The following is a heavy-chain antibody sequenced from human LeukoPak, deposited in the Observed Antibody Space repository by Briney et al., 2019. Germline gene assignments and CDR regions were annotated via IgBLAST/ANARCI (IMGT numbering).Heavy chain of an antibody. CDR2: IKQDGSDR. D-gene: IGHD6-19*01. J-gene: IGHJ4*02. CDR1: GFTFRNYW. V-gene: IGHV3-7*03. Sequence: GVSLRLSCAASGFTFRNYWRSWVRQAPGTGLEWVANIKQDGSDRNYVTSVRGRFTISRDNAESSLYLQMNSLRVEDTAVYYCVRNLAVAGTCFDSWGQGTLVTVSS. CDR3: VRNLAVAGTCFDS.